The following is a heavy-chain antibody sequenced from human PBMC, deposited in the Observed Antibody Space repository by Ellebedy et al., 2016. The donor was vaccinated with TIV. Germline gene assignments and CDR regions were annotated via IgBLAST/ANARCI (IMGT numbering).Heavy chain of an antibody. V-gene: IGHV4-59*11. CDR2: IYYSGST. D-gene: IGHD4-17*01. J-gene: IGHJ6*02. CDR1: GGSLTNHF. CDR3: ARADYGDYGAYYYGLDV. Sequence: MPSETLSLTCTVSGGSLTNHFWSWIRQPPGKGLEWIGYIYYSGSTNYNPSLKSRVTMSVDTSKNQFSLNLSSVTAADTAVYYCARADYGDYGAYYYGLDVWGQGTTVTVSS.